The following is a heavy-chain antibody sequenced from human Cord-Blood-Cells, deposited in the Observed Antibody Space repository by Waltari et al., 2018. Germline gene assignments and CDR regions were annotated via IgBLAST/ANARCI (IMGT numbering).Heavy chain of an antibody. J-gene: IGHJ5*02. CDR1: GGSISSSSSY. V-gene: IGHV4-39*07. Sequence: QLQLQESGPGLVKPSETLSLTCPVSGGSISSSSSYWGWIRQPPGKGLEWIGSIYYSGSTYYNPSLKSRVTISVDTSKNQFSLKLSSVTAADTAVYYCARHGSPMVRGVPNWFDPWGQGTLVTVSS. CDR2: IYYSGST. D-gene: IGHD3-10*01. CDR3: ARHGSPMVRGVPNWFDP.